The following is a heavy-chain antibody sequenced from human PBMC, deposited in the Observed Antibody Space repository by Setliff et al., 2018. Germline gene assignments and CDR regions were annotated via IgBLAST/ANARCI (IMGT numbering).Heavy chain of an antibody. Sequence: SETLSLTCSVSGGSINRDYWSWIRQPPGKGLEWIGYVHYSGDSNYNPSLKSRVTMSVDTSKNQFSLNLRSVTAADTAVYYCARQPSSGSYYNPRPYYFDYWGQGTLVTVSS. J-gene: IGHJ4*02. D-gene: IGHD3-10*01. V-gene: IGHV4-59*01. CDR1: GGSINRDY. CDR3: ARQPSSGSYYNPRPYYFDY. CDR2: VHYSGDS.